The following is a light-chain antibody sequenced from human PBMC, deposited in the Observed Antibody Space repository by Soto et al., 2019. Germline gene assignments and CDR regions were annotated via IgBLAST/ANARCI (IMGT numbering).Light chain of an antibody. CDR2: DVN. Sequence: QSVLTQPASVSGSPGQAITISCSGTSSDVGAFNYVSWYQQHPGKAPKLMIYDVNNRPSGVSYRFSGSKSGNTASLTISGLQAEDEADYFCSSYSISTAYLFGTGTKVTVL. V-gene: IGLV2-14*03. CDR3: SSYSISTAYL. CDR1: SSDVGAFNY. J-gene: IGLJ1*01.